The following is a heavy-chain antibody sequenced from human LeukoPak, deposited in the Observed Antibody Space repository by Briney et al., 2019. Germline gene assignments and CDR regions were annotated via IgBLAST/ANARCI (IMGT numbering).Heavy chain of an antibody. CDR1: GFTFDDYG. Sequence: GGSLRLSCAASGFTFDDYGMSWVRQAPGKGLEWVSGINWNGGSTGYADSVKGRFTIPRDNAKNSLYLQMNSLRAEDTAVYYCARGSGWYHFDYWGQGTLVTVSS. V-gene: IGHV3-20*04. D-gene: IGHD6-19*01. J-gene: IGHJ4*02. CDR3: ARGSGWYHFDY. CDR2: INWNGGST.